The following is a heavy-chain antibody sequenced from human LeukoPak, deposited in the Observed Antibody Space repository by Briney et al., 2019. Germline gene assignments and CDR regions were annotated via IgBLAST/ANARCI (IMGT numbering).Heavy chain of an antibody. J-gene: IGHJ4*02. V-gene: IGHV3-11*05. Sequence: PGGSLRLSCAASGFTFSDYYMSWIRQAPGKGLEWVSFISRTSSYTVSAVSVEGRFTISRDNAKNSLYLQMNSLRAEDTAVYYCARGSRVIDYWGQGTLVTVSS. D-gene: IGHD2-15*01. CDR2: ISRTSSYT. CDR1: GFTFSDYY. CDR3: ARGSRVIDY.